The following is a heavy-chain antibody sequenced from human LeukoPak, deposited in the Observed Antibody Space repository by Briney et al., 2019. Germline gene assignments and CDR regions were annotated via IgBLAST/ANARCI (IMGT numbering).Heavy chain of an antibody. CDR3: ARLHSFDY. J-gene: IGHJ4*02. Sequence: PGGSLRLSCAASGFTVSSDYMNRVRQAPGKGLEWVSVIYSGGSTYYADSVKGRFTISRDNSKNTLYLQMKSLRAEDTAVYYCARLHSFDYWGQGTLVTVSS. CDR2: IYSGGST. CDR1: GFTVSSDY. V-gene: IGHV3-66*04.